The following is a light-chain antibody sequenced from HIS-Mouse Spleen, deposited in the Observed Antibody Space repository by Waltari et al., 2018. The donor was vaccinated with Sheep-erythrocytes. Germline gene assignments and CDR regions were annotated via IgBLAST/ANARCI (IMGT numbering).Light chain of an antibody. V-gene: IGLV3-10*01. CDR3: YSTDSSGNHRV. J-gene: IGLJ3*02. CDR1: ALPQNY. Sequence: SDKLTQPPSVSVSPGQPARITCSGDALPQNYAYWYQQKSGQAPVLVIYEDSKRPSGIPEGFSGSSSGTMATLTISGAQVEDEADYYCYSTDSSGNHRVFGGGTKLTVL. CDR2: EDS.